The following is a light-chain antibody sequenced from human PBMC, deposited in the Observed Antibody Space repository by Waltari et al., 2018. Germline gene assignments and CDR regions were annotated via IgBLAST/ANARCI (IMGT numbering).Light chain of an antibody. CDR3: QQYNSHSPLTPLT. CDR1: QSISSW. Sequence: DIQMTQSPSTLSASVGYRVIITCRASQSISSWLAWYQQKPGKAPKLLIYKASTLESGVPARFGGSGSGTEFTLTITSLQPDDFATYYCQQYNSHSPLTPLTFGGGTKVEIK. J-gene: IGKJ4*01. CDR2: KAS. V-gene: IGKV1-5*03.